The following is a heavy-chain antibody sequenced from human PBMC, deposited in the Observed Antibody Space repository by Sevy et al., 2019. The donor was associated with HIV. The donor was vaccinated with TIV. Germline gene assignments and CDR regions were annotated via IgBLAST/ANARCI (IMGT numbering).Heavy chain of an antibody. V-gene: IGHV3-74*01. J-gene: IGHJ4*02. CDR1: GFTFSSYW. Sequence: GGSLRLSCEASGFTFSSYWMHWVRQVPGKGLVWVSRIDPDGSRTSYVDSVKGRFTISRDYAKNTLYLQMDSLRGEDTAVYYCAKDFDWPSGYWGQGTLVTVSS. CDR3: AKDFDWPSGY. CDR2: IDPDGSRT. D-gene: IGHD3-9*01.